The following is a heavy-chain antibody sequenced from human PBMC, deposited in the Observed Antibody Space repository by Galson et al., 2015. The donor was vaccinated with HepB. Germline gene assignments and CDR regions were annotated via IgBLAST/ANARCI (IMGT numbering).Heavy chain of an antibody. CDR3: ARFWDDYDSSGYYYYFDY. CDR2: IYHSGST. J-gene: IGHJ4*02. Sequence: VQLQESGPGLVKPSETLSLTGPVPGYSIRSGYYWGCIRQPPGKGLEWIGSIYHSGSTYYNPSLKSRVTISVDTSKNQFSLKLSSVTAADTAVYYCARFWDDYDSSGYYYYFDYWGQGTLVTVSS. D-gene: IGHD3-22*01. V-gene: IGHV4-38-2*01. CDR1: GYSIRSGYY.